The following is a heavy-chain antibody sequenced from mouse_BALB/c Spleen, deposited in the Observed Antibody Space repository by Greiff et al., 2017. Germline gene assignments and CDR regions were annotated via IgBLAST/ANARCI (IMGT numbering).Heavy chain of an antibody. J-gene: IGHJ4*01. Sequence: EVKVVESGGGLVQPGGSRKLSCAASGFTFSSFGMHWVRQAPEKGLEWVAYISSGSSTIYYADTVKGRFTISRDNPKNTLFLQMTSLGSEDTAMYYCARQGITTAPYAMDYWGQGTSVTVSS. CDR3: ARQGITTAPYAMDY. CDR1: GFTFSSFG. CDR2: ISSGSSTI. D-gene: IGHD1-2*01. V-gene: IGHV5-17*02.